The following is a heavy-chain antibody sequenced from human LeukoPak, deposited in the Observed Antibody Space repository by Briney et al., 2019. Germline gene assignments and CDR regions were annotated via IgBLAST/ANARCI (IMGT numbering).Heavy chain of an antibody. V-gene: IGHV3-66*01. D-gene: IGHD3-10*01. Sequence: GGSLRLSCAASGFTVSSNYMSWVRQAPGKGLEWVSVIYSGGSTYYADSVKGRFTISRDSSKNTLDLQLNSLRAEDTAVYYCARDRGYYGSGSYYYYMDVWGKGTTVTISS. CDR2: IYSGGST. J-gene: IGHJ6*03. CDR1: GFTVSSNY. CDR3: ARDRGYYGSGSYYYYMDV.